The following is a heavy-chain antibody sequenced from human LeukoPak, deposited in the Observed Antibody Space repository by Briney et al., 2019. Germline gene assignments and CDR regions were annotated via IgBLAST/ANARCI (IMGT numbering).Heavy chain of an antibody. CDR3: ARDDVADAFDI. J-gene: IGHJ3*02. Sequence: PSETLSLTCAVYGGSFSYYSWSWIRQPPGKGLEWIGEINHSGSTNYNPSLKSRVTISVDTSKNQFSLKLSSVTAADTAVYYCARDDVADAFDIWGQGTMVTVSS. V-gene: IGHV4-34*01. CDR2: INHSGST. CDR1: GGSFSYYS.